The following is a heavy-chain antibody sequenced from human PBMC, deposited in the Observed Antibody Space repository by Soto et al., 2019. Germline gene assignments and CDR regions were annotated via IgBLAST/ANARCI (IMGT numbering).Heavy chain of an antibody. Sequence: ASVQVSCKAFGYSFSYYGINWVRQAPGQGLEWMGWSNPYNGHKNYAQKFADRLTMTTDTSTATVSMELRNLKSDDTAVYYCVGDRFMGYDNTGFHTWG. CDR3: VGDRFMGYDNTGFHT. CDR1: GYSFSYYG. J-gene: IGHJ3*02. D-gene: IGHD3-22*01. CDR2: SNPYNGHK. V-gene: IGHV1-18*01.